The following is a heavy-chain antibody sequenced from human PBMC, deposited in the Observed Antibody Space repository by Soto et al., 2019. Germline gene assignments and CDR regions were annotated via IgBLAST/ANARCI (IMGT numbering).Heavy chain of an antibody. Sequence: QVQLVQSGAEVKKPGASVKVSCKASGYTFTSYYMHWVRQAPGQGLEWMGIINPSGGSTSYAQKCQGRITMTRDTATSTVYMELGSLRSEDTAVYYCARGGVYSGYDHSYFDYWGQGTLVTVSS. CDR1: GYTFTSYY. V-gene: IGHV1-46*03. CDR2: INPSGGST. CDR3: ARGGVYSGYDHSYFDY. J-gene: IGHJ4*02. D-gene: IGHD5-12*01.